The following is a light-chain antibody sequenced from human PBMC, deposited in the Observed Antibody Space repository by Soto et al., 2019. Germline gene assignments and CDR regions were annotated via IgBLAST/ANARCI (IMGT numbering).Light chain of an antibody. J-gene: IGKJ4*01. Sequence: EIVLTPSPATLSVSPGERAPLPCRASQSISSNLAWFQQKPGQAPRLLIYDASTMATGFPARFSGSGSGTEFTLTISSLQSEDFAVYYCQQYNNWPLTFGGGTKVDI. V-gene: IGKV3-15*01. CDR3: QQYNNWPLT. CDR1: QSISSN. CDR2: DAS.